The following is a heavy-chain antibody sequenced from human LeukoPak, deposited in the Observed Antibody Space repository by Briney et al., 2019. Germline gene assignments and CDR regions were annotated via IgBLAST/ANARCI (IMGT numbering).Heavy chain of an antibody. Sequence: GASVKLSCKASGYTFTDYYIHWVRQAPGQGLEWMGWIHSNSGGTTYAQKFQGRVTMTRDTSISTINMELSSLTSDDTAVYYCSREDYWGQGTLVTVSS. J-gene: IGHJ4*02. CDR3: SREDY. CDR1: GYTFTDYY. CDR2: IHSNSGGT. V-gene: IGHV1-2*02.